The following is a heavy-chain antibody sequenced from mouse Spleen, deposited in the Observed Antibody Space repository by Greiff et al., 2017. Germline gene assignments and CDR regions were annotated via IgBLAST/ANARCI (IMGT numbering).Heavy chain of an antibody. Sequence: EVQLKESGPELVKPGASVKIPCKASGYTFTDYNMDWVKQSHGKSLEWIGDINPNNGGTIYNQKFKGKATLTVDKSSSTAYMELRSLTSEDTAVYYCARAHYYGSSYWFAYWGQGTLVTVSA. D-gene: IGHD1-1*01. CDR3: ARAHYYGSSYWFAY. CDR2: INPNNGGT. J-gene: IGHJ3*01. CDR1: GYTFTDYN. V-gene: IGHV1-18*01.